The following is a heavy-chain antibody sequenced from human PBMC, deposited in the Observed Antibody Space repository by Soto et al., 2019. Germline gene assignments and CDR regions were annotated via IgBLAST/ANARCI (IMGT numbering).Heavy chain of an antibody. CDR3: GRGRSGQIVVFF. D-gene: IGHD1-26*01. CDR1: GYTFTGHY. CDR2: IGPETGAT. V-gene: IGHV1-2*02. J-gene: IGHJ4*02. Sequence: ASVKVSCKASGYTFTGHYIHWVRQAPEQGPEWMGEIGPETGATRYAQKFQGRVTMTRDMSITTVYMELNNLSPDDTAVYYCGRGRSGQIVVFFWGQGTPVTVSS.